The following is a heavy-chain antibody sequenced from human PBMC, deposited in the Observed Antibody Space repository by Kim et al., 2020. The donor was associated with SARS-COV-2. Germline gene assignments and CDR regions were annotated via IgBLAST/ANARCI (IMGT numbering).Heavy chain of an antibody. CDR3: ARETIAVSMDLDY. CDR2: IKQDGSEK. D-gene: IGHD2-15*01. V-gene: IGHV3-7*03. Sequence: GGSLRLSCAASGFTFSSYWMSWVRQAPGKGLEWVANIKQDGSEKYYVDSVKGRFTISRDNAKNSLYLQMNSLRAEDTAVYYCARETIAVSMDLDYWGQGTLVTVSS. J-gene: IGHJ4*02. CDR1: GFTFSSYW.